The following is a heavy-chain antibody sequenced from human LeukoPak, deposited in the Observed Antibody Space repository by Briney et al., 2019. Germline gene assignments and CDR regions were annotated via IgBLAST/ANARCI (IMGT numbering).Heavy chain of an antibody. D-gene: IGHD5-18*01. CDR1: GGSISSGGYY. Sequence: SETLSLTCTVSGGSISSGGYYWSWIRQPPGKGLEWIGYIYHSGSTYYNPSLKSRVTISVDTSKNQFSLKLSSVTAADTAVYYCARDGPWIQLWLLDYWGQGTLVTVSS. J-gene: IGHJ4*02. V-gene: IGHV4-30-2*01. CDR3: ARDGPWIQLWLLDY. CDR2: IYHSGST.